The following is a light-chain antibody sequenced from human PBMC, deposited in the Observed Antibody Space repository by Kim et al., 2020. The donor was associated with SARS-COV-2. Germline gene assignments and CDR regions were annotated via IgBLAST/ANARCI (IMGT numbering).Light chain of an antibody. CDR1: SGSIASNY. Sequence: NFMLTQPHSVSESPGKTVTISCTRSSGSIASNYVQWYQQRPGSSPTTVIYEDNQRPSGVPDRFSGSIDSSSNSASLTISGLKTEDEADYYCQSYDSSKQVFGVGTQLTVL. J-gene: IGLJ3*02. CDR2: EDN. CDR3: QSYDSSKQV. V-gene: IGLV6-57*01.